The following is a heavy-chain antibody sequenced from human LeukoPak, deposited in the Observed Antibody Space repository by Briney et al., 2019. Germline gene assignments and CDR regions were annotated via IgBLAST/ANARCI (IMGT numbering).Heavy chain of an antibody. CDR3: ADLGVGY. D-gene: IGHD2-8*01. J-gene: IGHJ4*02. CDR2: IKQNGSEE. Sequence: GGSLRLSCAASGFTFSSYWMSWVRQAPGKGLEWVANIKQNGSEETYVDSVKGRFIISRDNAKNSLYLQMNSLRAEDTAVYYCADLGVGYWGQGTLVTVSS. V-gene: IGHV3-7*01. CDR1: GFTFSSYW.